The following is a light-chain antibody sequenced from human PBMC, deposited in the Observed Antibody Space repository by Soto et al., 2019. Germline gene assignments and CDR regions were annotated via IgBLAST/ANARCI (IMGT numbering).Light chain of an antibody. CDR2: GVS. J-gene: IGKJ2*01. CDR1: QSVSNAF. V-gene: IGKV3-20*01. Sequence: ESVLTQSPVTLSLSPGERATLSCRASQSVSNAFFAWYQQKPGQAPRLLIYGVSSKATGIPERFSGSGSGTDFTLTISRLEPEDFVVYFCQQYSSLPLTFGQGTKLEVK. CDR3: QQYSSLPLT.